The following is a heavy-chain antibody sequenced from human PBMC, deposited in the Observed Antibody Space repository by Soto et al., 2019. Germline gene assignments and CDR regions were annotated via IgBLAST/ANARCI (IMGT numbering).Heavy chain of an antibody. CDR3: ARDSTYFGDDSYTGWAFDY. J-gene: IGHJ4*02. V-gene: IGHV3-7*03. CDR1: GFILTSYW. D-gene: IGHD2-21*02. Sequence: GGSLRLSCAASGFILTSYWMTWVRQAPGKGLEWVAIIKQDGSEKYYADSVKGRSTISRDSAKNSLNLQMNSLRAEDTAVYYGARDSTYFGDDSYTGWAFDYWGQGILVTVSS. CDR2: IKQDGSEK.